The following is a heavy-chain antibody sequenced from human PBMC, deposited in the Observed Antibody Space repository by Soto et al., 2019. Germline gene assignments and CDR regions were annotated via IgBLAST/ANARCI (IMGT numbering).Heavy chain of an antibody. CDR3: ARGGGYCTPTSCAIDS. CDR1: RFSFSSYE. Sequence: GGSLRLSCVASRFSFSSYEMSWVRQAAGKGLEWVSRVSLTGDRTNYAGSVKGRFTVSRDNFKNTLYLEMDSLRPEDTAIYYCARGGGYCTPTSCAIDSWGRGTPVTVSS. V-gene: IGHV3-23*01. D-gene: IGHD2-8*01. CDR2: VSLTGDRT. J-gene: IGHJ4*02.